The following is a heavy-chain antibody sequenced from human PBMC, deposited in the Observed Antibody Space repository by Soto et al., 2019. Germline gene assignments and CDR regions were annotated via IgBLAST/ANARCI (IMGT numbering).Heavy chain of an antibody. CDR1: GGSISSGGYY. V-gene: IGHV4-31*03. J-gene: IGHJ6*02. Sequence: SETLSLTCTVSGGSISSGGYYWSWIRQHPGKGLEWIGYIYYSGSTYYNPSLKSRVTISVDTSKNQFSLKLSSVTAADTAVYYCASYGSGLSGYYGMDVWGQGTTVTVSS. CDR3: ASYGSGLSGYYGMDV. CDR2: IYYSGST. D-gene: IGHD3-10*01.